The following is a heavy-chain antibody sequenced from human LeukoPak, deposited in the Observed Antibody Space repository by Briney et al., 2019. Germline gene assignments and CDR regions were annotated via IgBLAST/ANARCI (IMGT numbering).Heavy chain of an antibody. D-gene: IGHD4-17*01. J-gene: IGHJ3*02. V-gene: IGHV4-34*01. Sequence: SETLSLTCAVYGGSFSGYYWSWIRQPPGKGLEWIGEINHSGSTNYNPSLKSRVTISVDTSKNQFSLKLSSVTAADTAVYYCARVRTTVTTRGAFDIWGQGTMVIVSS. CDR2: INHSGST. CDR1: GGSFSGYY. CDR3: ARVRTTVTTRGAFDI.